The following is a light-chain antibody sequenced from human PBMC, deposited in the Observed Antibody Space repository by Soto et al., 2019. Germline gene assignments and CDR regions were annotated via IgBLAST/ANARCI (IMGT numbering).Light chain of an antibody. CDR1: QSISIY. CDR3: QQSYSTPWT. J-gene: IGKJ1*01. Sequence: DIQMTQSPSSLSASVGDRVTITCRASQSISIYLKWYQQKPGKAPKLLIYAASSLQSGVPSRFSGSGSGTEFTLTISTLQPEDFATYYCQQSYSTPWTFGQGNKVEI. V-gene: IGKV1-39*01. CDR2: AAS.